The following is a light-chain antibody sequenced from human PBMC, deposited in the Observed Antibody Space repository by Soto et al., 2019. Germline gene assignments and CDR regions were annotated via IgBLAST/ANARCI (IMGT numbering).Light chain of an antibody. V-gene: IGKV3-15*01. CDR2: DAS. CDR3: QQYNSWHPIT. CDR1: QSVPRH. J-gene: IGKJ5*01. Sequence: EIVLTQSPASLSLSPGERATVSCRASQSVPRHLAWYQQKPGQATRLLIYDASTRANGIPDRFSGGGSGTEFTLTISSLQSEDFVVYYCQQYNSWHPITFGQGTRLEIK.